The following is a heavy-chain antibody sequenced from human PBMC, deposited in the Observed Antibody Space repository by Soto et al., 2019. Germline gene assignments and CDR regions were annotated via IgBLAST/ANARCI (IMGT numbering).Heavy chain of an antibody. CDR3: AREDYYDSSGYMNWFDP. CDR2: ISSSGSTI. CDR1: GFTFSSYE. Sequence: GGSQRLSCAASGFTFSSYEMNWVRQAPGKGLEWASYISSSGSTIYYADSVKGRFTISRDNAKNSLYLQMNSLRAEDTAVYYCAREDYYDSSGYMNWFDPWGQGTLVTVSS. J-gene: IGHJ5*02. D-gene: IGHD3-22*01. V-gene: IGHV3-48*03.